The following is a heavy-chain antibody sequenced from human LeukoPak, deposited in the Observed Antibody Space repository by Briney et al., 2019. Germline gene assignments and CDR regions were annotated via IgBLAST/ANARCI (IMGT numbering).Heavy chain of an antibody. CDR3: TRDLNTNNWAP. CDR2: INTNTGDP. J-gene: IGHJ5*02. D-gene: IGHD5-24*01. Sequence: ASVKVSCKTSGYTFNGNSVNWVRQAPGQGLEWMGYINTNTGDPTYAQDFTGRFVFSLDTSVSTAYLQISSLEAEDTAIYYCTRDLNTNNWAPGGKEPLVTVSS. CDR1: GYTFNGNS. V-gene: IGHV7-4-1*02.